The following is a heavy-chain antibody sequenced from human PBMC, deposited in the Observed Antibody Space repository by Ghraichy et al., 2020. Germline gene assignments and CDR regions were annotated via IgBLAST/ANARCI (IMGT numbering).Heavy chain of an antibody. J-gene: IGHJ5*02. CDR2: ISAYNGNT. V-gene: IGHV1-18*04. Sequence: ASVKVSCKASGYTFTSYGISWVRQAPGQGLEWMGWISAYNGNTNYAQKLQGRVTMTTDTSTSTAYMELRSLRSDDTAVYYCARDPPLGQWLKGWFDPWGQGALVTVSS. D-gene: IGHD6-19*01. CDR1: GYTFTSYG. CDR3: ARDPPLGQWLKGWFDP.